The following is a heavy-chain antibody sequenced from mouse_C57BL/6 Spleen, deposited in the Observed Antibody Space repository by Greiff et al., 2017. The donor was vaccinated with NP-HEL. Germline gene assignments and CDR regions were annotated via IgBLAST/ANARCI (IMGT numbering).Heavy chain of an antibody. Sequence: DVQLVESGGGLVKPGGSLKLSCAASGFTFSDYGMHWVRQAPEKGLEWVAYISSGSSTIYYADTVKGRFTISRDNAKNTLFLQMTSLRSEDTAMYYCARTYYYGNYVYAMDYWGQGTSVTVSS. CDR3: ARTYYYGNYVYAMDY. CDR1: GFTFSDYG. J-gene: IGHJ4*01. CDR2: ISSGSSTI. V-gene: IGHV5-17*01. D-gene: IGHD2-1*01.